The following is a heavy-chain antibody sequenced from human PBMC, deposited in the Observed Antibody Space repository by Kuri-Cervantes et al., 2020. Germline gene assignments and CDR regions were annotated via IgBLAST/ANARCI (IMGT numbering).Heavy chain of an antibody. CDR3: ARAGSGRGWFDP. Sequence: ESLKISCAVYGGSFSGYYWSWIRQPPGKGLEWIGEINHSGSTNYNPSLKSRVTISVDTSKNQFSLKLSSVTAADTAVYYCARAGSGRGWFDPWGQGTLVTVSS. J-gene: IGHJ5*02. CDR2: INHSGST. V-gene: IGHV4-34*01. D-gene: IGHD3-10*01. CDR1: GGSFSGYY.